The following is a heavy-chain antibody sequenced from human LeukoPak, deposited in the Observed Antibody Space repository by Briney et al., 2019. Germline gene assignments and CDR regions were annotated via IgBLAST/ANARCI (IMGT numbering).Heavy chain of an antibody. CDR1: RFTFSTYI. J-gene: IGHJ4*02. V-gene: IGHV3-21*06. Sequence: PGGSLRLSCAASRFTFSTYIMNWVRQAPGKGLEWVSSISGSSSYIYYADSVKGRFTISRDNAKNSLYLQMNSLRAEDTAVYYCARALWELRSSAFFDYWGQGTLVTVSS. CDR2: ISGSSSYI. D-gene: IGHD1-26*01. CDR3: ARALWELRSSAFFDY.